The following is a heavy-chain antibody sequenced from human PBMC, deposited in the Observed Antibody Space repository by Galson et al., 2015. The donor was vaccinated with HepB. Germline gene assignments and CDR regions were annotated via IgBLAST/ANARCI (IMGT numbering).Heavy chain of an antibody. CDR2: ILYDGETK. V-gene: IGHV3-30*18. CDR3: AKDDSRTYMDV. J-gene: IGHJ6*03. CDR1: GFSFSSYA. D-gene: IGHD2-15*01. Sequence: SLRLSCAASGFSFSSYAMHWVRQPPGKGLEWVAHILYDGETKYYGDSVRGRFTISRDNPMLNLQMNSLRSEDTAVYFCAKDDSRTYMDVWGRGTTLIVSS.